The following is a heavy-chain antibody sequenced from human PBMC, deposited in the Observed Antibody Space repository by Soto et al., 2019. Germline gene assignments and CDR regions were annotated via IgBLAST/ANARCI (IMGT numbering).Heavy chain of an antibody. J-gene: IGHJ4*02. D-gene: IGHD3-10*01. CDR2: IYWDDDK. Sequence: QITLKESGPTLVKPTQTLTLTCTFSGFSLSTSGVGVGWIRQPPGKALEWLALIYWDDDKRYSPSLKRRLTITKDTSKNPVVLTMTNMDPVDTATYYCAHTQTMVRGVITSFDYWGQGTLVTVSS. V-gene: IGHV2-5*02. CDR3: AHTQTMVRGVITSFDY. CDR1: GFSLSTSGVG.